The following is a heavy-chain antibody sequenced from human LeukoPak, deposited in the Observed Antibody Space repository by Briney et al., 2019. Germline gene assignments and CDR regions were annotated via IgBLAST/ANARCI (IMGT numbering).Heavy chain of an antibody. J-gene: IGHJ6*03. CDR3: ARVGYDSYMDV. CDR2: IYYNGNT. D-gene: IGHD3-22*01. V-gene: IGHV4-59*08. Sequence: SETLSLTCTVSGGSINNYYWSWIRQPPGKGLEYIGYIYYNGNTNYNPSLKSRVTISVDTSKNQVSLKLSSVTAANTAVYYCARVGYDSYMDVWGKGTTVTVSS. CDR1: GGSINNYY.